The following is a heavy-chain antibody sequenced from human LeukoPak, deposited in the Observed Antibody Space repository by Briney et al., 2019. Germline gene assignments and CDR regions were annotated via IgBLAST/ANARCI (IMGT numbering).Heavy chain of an antibody. V-gene: IGHV3-53*05. J-gene: IGHJ4*02. D-gene: IGHD3-3*01. CDR2: IYTGGTT. CDR1: GFTVNTNY. Sequence: GGSLRLSCAASGFTVNTNYMSWVRQAPGKGLEWVSVIYTGGTTYYADSVKGRFTISRDNPKNTLYLQMNSLRADDTAVYYCARDFTPEWFDIHWGQGTLVTVS. CDR3: ARDFTPEWFDIH.